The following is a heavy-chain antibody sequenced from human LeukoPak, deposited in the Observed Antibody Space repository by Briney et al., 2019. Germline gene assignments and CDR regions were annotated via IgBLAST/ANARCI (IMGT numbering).Heavy chain of an antibody. CDR3: AKSRYFDWLLYGYYFDY. D-gene: IGHD3-9*01. CDR2: IRSKANSYAT. V-gene: IGHV3-73*01. Sequence: GGSLRLSCAASGFTFSGSAMHWVRQASGKGLEWVGRIRSKANSYATAYAASVKGRFTISRDDSKNTAYLQMNSLRAEDTAVYYCAKSRYFDWLLYGYYFDYWGQGTLVTVSS. CDR1: GFTFSGSA. J-gene: IGHJ4*02.